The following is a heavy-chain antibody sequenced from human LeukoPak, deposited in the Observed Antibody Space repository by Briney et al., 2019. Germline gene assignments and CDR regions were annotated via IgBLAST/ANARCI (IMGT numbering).Heavy chain of an antibody. J-gene: IGHJ6*02. CDR1: GGTFSSYA. CDR2: IIPILGIA. D-gene: IGHD3-3*01. Sequence: SVKVSCKASGGTFSSYAISWVRQAPGQGLEWMGRIIPILGIANYAQKFQGRVTITADKSTSTAYMELSSLRSEDTAVYYCARISDYDFWSGPLYYYGMDVWGQGTTVTVSS. CDR3: ARISDYDFWSGPLYYYGMDV. V-gene: IGHV1-69*04.